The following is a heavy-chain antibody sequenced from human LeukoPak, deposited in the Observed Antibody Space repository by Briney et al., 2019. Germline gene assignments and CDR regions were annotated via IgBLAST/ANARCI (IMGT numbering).Heavy chain of an antibody. V-gene: IGHV4-34*01. CDR1: GGSFSGYY. D-gene: IGHD6-19*01. CDR2: INHSGST. J-gene: IGHJ6*02. CDR3: ARVIGSGWHYYYYGMDV. Sequence: PSETLSLTCAVYGGSFSGYYWSWIRQPPGKGLEWIGEINHSGSTNYNPSLKSRVTISVDTSKNQFSLKLSSVTAADTAVYYCARVIGSGWHYYYYGMDVWGQGTTVTVSS.